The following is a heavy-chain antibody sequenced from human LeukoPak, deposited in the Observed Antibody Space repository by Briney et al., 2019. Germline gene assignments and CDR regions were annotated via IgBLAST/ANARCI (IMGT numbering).Heavy chain of an antibody. J-gene: IGHJ5*02. D-gene: IGHD1-26*01. Sequence: GGSLRLSCAASGFTFSGSAMYWVRQASGKGLEWVGRIRSKANSYATAYAASVKGRFTISRDDSKNTAYLQMNSLKTEDTAVYYCTGPLYRGSPGDNNWFDPWGQGTLVTVSS. CDR2: IRSKANSYAT. V-gene: IGHV3-73*01. CDR1: GFTFSGSA. CDR3: TGPLYRGSPGDNNWFDP.